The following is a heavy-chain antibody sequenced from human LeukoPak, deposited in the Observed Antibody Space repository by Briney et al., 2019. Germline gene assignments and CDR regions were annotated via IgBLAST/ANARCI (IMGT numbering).Heavy chain of an antibody. CDR2: ISGSGGNT. D-gene: IGHD2-15*01. CDR3: AKIAGGYCSGGSCEVDY. V-gene: IGHV3-23*01. J-gene: IGHJ4*02. CDR1: GVTSSSYA. Sequence: GGSLRLSCAASGVTSSSYAMSWVRQAPGKGLEWVSVISGSGGNTYYADSVKGRFTISRDNSKNTLYLQMNYLRAEDTAVYYCAKIAGGYCSGGSCEVDYWGQGTLVTVSS.